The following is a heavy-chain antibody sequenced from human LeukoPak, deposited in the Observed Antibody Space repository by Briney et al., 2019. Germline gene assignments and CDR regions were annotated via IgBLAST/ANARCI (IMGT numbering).Heavy chain of an antibody. CDR1: GLTFSSYW. J-gene: IGHJ3*02. CDR3: ARDLAGPPQEAFDI. CDR2: IKQDGSEK. V-gene: IGHV3-7*01. Sequence: SGGSLRLSCAASGLTFSSYWMSWVRQAPGKRLEWVANIKQDGSEKHYVDSVTGRFTISRDNTKNSLYLQMNSLRADDTAVYYCARDLAGPPQEAFDIWGQGTMVTVSS.